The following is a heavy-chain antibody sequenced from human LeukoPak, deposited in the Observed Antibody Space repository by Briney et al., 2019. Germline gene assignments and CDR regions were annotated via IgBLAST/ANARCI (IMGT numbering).Heavy chain of an antibody. Sequence: PGGSLRLSCAASGFTFSSHGMSWVRQAPGKGLEWVSVIYSGGITYYADSVKGRFTISIDNSKNTLYLQMNSLRAEDTAVYYCARGSYYFDSSGYQDYWGQGTLVTVSS. J-gene: IGHJ4*02. CDR1: GFTFSSHG. V-gene: IGHV3-53*01. CDR2: IYSGGIT. D-gene: IGHD3-22*01. CDR3: ARGSYYFDSSGYQDY.